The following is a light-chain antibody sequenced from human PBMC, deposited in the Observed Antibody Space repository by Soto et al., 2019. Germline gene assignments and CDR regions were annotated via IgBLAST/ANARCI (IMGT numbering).Light chain of an antibody. CDR2: DAS. CDR1: QSLSRW. Sequence: DLQMTQSPSTLSASVGDRVTITCRASQSLSRWLAWYQQKPGKAPKLLIYDASILESGVPSRFSGNGSGTEFTLTIGSLQPDAFATYYCQQYNSLSRTFGQGT. V-gene: IGKV1-5*01. J-gene: IGKJ1*01. CDR3: QQYNSLSRT.